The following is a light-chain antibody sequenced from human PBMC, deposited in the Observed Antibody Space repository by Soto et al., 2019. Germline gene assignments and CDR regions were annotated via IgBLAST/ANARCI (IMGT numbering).Light chain of an antibody. Sequence: QSVLTQPPSVSAAPGQKVTISCSGTSSNIGNNYVSWYQQLPGTAPKLLIYDSNKRPSGIPDRFSGSKSGTSATLGITGLQTGDEADYYCGTWDNSQSSWVFGGGTKLTVL. CDR3: GTWDNSQSSWV. V-gene: IGLV1-51*01. CDR2: DSN. J-gene: IGLJ3*02. CDR1: SSNIGNNY.